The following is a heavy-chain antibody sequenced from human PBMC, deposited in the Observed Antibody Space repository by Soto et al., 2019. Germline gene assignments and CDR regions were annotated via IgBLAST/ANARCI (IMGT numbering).Heavy chain of an antibody. CDR1: GFTFSSYA. CDR3: AKDSGPVDLVRCFAP. V-gene: IGHV3-23*01. CDR2: ISGSGGST. J-gene: IGHJ5*02. D-gene: IGHD3-10*01. Sequence: EVQLLESGGGLVQPGGSLRLSCAASGFTFSSYAMSWVRQAPGKGLEWVSAISGSGGSTYYADSVKGRFTISRDNSKNTLYLQMNGLGAEDTAVYYCAKDSGPVDLVRCFAPWAREPWSPSPQ.